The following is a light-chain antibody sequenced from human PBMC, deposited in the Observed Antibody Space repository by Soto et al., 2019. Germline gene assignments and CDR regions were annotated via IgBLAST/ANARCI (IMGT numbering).Light chain of an antibody. Sequence: EIVLAQSPGTLSLSPGARATLSCRASQSVSSSYLAWYQQRPGQAPRLLIYGASSRATGIPDRFSGSGSGTDFTLTIRRLEPEDCAVYYCQQYGSSPPWTFGQGTKVEIK. CDR2: GAS. CDR1: QSVSSSY. V-gene: IGKV3-20*01. J-gene: IGKJ1*01. CDR3: QQYGSSPPWT.